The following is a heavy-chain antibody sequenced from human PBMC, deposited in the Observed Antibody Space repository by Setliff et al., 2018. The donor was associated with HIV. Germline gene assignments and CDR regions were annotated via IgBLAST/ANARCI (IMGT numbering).Heavy chain of an antibody. V-gene: IGHV1-18*01. CDR3: ARDGHCSSTSCWGYYYYYGMDV. CDR2: ISAYNGNT. J-gene: IGHJ6*02. Sequence: ASVKVSCKASGYTFTSYGISWVRQAPGQGLEWMGWISAYNGNTNYAQKLQGRVTMTTDTSTSTAYMELRSLRSDDRAVYYCARDGHCSSTSCWGYYYYYGMDVWGQGTTVTVSS. D-gene: IGHD2-2*01. CDR1: GYTFTSYG.